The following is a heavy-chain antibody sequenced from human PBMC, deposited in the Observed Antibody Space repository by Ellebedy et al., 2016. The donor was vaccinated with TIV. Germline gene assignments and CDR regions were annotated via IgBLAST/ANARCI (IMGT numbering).Heavy chain of an antibody. Sequence: PGGSLRLSCAASGFTFSSLVMHWVRQAPGKGLDWVAVISYDGSNYYYADSVKGRFTISRANSKNALFLQMDSLRAEDSAVYYCAKVEGRRREPLRAYHYNGMDVWGQGTTVTVSS. CDR1: GFTFSSLV. CDR3: AKVEGRRREPLRAYHYNGMDV. D-gene: IGHD1-26*01. V-gene: IGHV3-30*18. J-gene: IGHJ6*02. CDR2: ISYDGSNY.